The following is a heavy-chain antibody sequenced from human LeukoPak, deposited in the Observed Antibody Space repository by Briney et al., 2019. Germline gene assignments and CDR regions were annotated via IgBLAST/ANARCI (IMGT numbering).Heavy chain of an antibody. D-gene: IGHD6-13*01. Sequence: GGSLRLSCVASGFTFSNYGMHWVRQAPGKGLEWVAVISADGYNKYSADSVKGRFTISRDNSKNTLYLQMNSLRAEDTAVYYGAKSIEAAGTQQFDAFDIWGQGTMVTVSS. CDR3: AKSIEAAGTQQFDAFDI. CDR2: ISADGYNK. J-gene: IGHJ3*02. V-gene: IGHV3-30*18. CDR1: GFTFSNYG.